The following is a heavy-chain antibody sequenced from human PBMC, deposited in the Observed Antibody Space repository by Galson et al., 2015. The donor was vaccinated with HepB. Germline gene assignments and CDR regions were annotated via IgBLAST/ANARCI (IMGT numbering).Heavy chain of an antibody. Sequence: SLRLSCAASGFTFSNYAMSWVRQAPGKGLEWVSAISDGGDDTYYADSVRGRFTISRDNFKNTLYLQMNSLRAEDTAAYYCVKWARPGYGYFREGCDVGGQGTMVSVSS. CDR2: ISDGGDDT. CDR1: GFTFSNYA. V-gene: IGHV3-23*01. J-gene: IGHJ3*01. D-gene: IGHD2-2*03. CDR3: VKWARPGYGYFREGCDV.